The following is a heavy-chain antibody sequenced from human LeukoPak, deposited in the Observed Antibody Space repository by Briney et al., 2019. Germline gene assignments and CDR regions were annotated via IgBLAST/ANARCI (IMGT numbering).Heavy chain of an antibody. V-gene: IGHV1-69*04. CDR2: IIPILGIA. CDR1: GGTFISYA. J-gene: IGHJ6*02. Sequence: SVKVSCKASGGTFISYAISWVRQAPGQGLEGMGRIIPILGIANYVQKFQGRVTITADKSTSTAYMELSSLRSEDTAVYYCASNYYGSGIAGGPHPQYYYYYGMDVWGQGTTVTVSS. CDR3: ASNYYGSGIAGGPHPQYYYYYGMDV. D-gene: IGHD3-10*01.